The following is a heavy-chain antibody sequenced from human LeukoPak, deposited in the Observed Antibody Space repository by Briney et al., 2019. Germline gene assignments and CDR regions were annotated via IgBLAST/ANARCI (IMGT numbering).Heavy chain of an antibody. CDR1: GGSFSGYY. Sequence: SETLSLTCAVYGGSFSGYYWSWIRQPPGKGLEWIGEINHSGSTNYNPSLKSRVTISVDTSKNQFSLKLSSVTAADTAVYYCARGGSSSPRGYYYYMDVWGKGTTVTVSS. D-gene: IGHD6-6*01. CDR2: INHSGST. J-gene: IGHJ6*03. V-gene: IGHV4-34*01. CDR3: ARGGSSSPRGYYYYMDV.